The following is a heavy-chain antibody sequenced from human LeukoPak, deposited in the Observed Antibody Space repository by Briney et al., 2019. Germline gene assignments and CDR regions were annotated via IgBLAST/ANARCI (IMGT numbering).Heavy chain of an antibody. D-gene: IGHD3-22*01. CDR3: ARDSRGYYDSSGYFDH. J-gene: IGHJ4*02. CDR1: GGSMSSYH. CDR2: IYYSGTT. V-gene: IGHV4-59*01. Sequence: SETLSLTCTVSGGSMSSYHWNWIRQPPGKRLEWIGYIYYSGTTKQNPSLKSRVTLSVDTSKNQLYLKLNSVTAADTAVYYCARDSRGYYDSSGYFDHWGQGTLVTVSS.